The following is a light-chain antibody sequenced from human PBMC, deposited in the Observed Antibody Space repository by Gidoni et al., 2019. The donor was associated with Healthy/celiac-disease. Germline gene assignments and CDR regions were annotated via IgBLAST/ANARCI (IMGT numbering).Light chain of an antibody. Sequence: DMVLTQSPATLSLSPGERATLSCRASQSVSSYLAWYQQKPGQAPRLLIYDASNSATGIPPRCSGSGAGTAFTLTISSLVPEDFAVYYCQQRSNWPPLTFXGXTKVEIK. CDR2: DAS. CDR3: QQRSNWPPLT. V-gene: IGKV3-11*01. J-gene: IGKJ4*01. CDR1: QSVSSY.